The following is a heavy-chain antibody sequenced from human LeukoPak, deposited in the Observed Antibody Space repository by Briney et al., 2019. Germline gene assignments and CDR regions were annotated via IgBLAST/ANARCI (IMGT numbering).Heavy chain of an antibody. D-gene: IGHD1-14*01. V-gene: IGHV4-34*01. CDR2: INHSGST. CDR3: AREPTPARLDY. J-gene: IGHJ4*02. CDR1: GGSFSGYY. Sequence: PSETLSLTCAVYGGSFSGYYWGWIRQPPGKGLEWIGEINHSGSTNYNPSLKSRVTISVDTSKNQFSLKLSSVTAADTAVYYCAREPTPARLDYWGQGTLVTVSS.